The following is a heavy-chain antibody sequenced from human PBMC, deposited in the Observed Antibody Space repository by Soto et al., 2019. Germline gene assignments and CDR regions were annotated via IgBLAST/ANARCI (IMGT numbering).Heavy chain of an antibody. V-gene: IGHV4-31*03. CDR1: GGSISSGGYY. J-gene: IGHJ6*02. Sequence: SETLSLTCTVSGGSISSGGYYWSWIRQHPGKGLEWIGYIYYSGSTYYNPSLKSRVTISVDTSKNQFSLKLSSVTAADTAVYYCARDFEPYGMDVWGQGTTVTVSS. CDR2: IYYSGST. CDR3: ARDFEPYGMDV.